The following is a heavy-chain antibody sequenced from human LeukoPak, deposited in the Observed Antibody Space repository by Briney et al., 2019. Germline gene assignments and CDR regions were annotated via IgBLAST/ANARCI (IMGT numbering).Heavy chain of an antibody. J-gene: IGHJ4*02. V-gene: IGHV4-59*01. Sequence: SETLSLTCTVSGGSISSFFWSWIRQPPGKGLEWIGYVHSSGSTKYNPSLRSRLIISVDMSKNQFSLKLRSVSVADTAVYYCARLAPGNYDILTGDPKVVFDYWGQGALVTVSS. D-gene: IGHD3-9*01. CDR2: VHSSGST. CDR1: GGSISSFF. CDR3: ARLAPGNYDILTGDPKVVFDY.